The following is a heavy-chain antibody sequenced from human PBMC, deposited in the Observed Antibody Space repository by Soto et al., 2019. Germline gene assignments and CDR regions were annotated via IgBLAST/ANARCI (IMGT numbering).Heavy chain of an antibody. CDR1: GGSISSGGYY. V-gene: IGHV4-31*03. CDR3: ARGDSWSKYAFDI. J-gene: IGHJ3*02. CDR2: IYYSGST. D-gene: IGHD1-26*01. Sequence: PSETLSLTCTVSGGSISSGGYYWSWIRQHPGKGLEWIGYIYYSGSTYYNPSLKSRVTISVDTSKNQFSLKLSSVTAADTAVYYCARGDSWSKYAFDIWGQGTMVTVSS.